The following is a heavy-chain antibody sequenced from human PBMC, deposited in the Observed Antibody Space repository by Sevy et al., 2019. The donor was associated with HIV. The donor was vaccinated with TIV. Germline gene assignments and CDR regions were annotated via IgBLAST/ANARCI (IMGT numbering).Heavy chain of an antibody. CDR2: IYYSGIT. CDR1: GGSISSGDYY. J-gene: IGHJ5*02. D-gene: IGHD2-2*01. Sequence: SETLSLTCSVSGGSISSGDYYWTWTRQSPGKGLEWIGYIYYSGITYYNPSLKSRVIISIDTVKNQFSLKLSSVTAADTAVYYCARYCTRTSPHNWFDPWGQGTLVTVSS. V-gene: IGHV4-30-4*01. CDR3: ARYCTRTSPHNWFDP.